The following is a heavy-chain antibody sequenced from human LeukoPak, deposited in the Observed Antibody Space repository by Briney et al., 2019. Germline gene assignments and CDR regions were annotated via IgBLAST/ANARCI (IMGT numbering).Heavy chain of an antibody. J-gene: IGHJ4*02. Sequence: GASLQISCKGSGYSFTTYWISWVRQMPGKGLEWMGRIDPSDSYTNYSPSFQGHVTISADNSISTVYLQWSSLKASDTAMYYCARHGGGSYYYFDYWGQGTLVTGSA. D-gene: IGHD1-26*01. CDR1: GYSFTTYW. CDR3: ARHGGGSYYYFDY. V-gene: IGHV5-10-1*01. CDR2: IDPSDSYT.